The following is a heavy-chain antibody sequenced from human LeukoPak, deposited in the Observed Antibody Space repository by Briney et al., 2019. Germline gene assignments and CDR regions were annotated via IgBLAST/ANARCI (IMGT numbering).Heavy chain of an antibody. D-gene: IGHD6-13*01. Sequence: SETLSLTCAVYGGSFSGYYWTWIRQPPGKRLEWIGYIYYSGSTNYNPSLKSRVTISVDTSKNQFSLKLSSVTAADTAVYYCASDVAAAGTIAWGQGTLVTVSS. J-gene: IGHJ4*02. CDR3: ASDVAAAGTIA. V-gene: IGHV4-59*01. CDR2: IYYSGST. CDR1: GGSFSGYY.